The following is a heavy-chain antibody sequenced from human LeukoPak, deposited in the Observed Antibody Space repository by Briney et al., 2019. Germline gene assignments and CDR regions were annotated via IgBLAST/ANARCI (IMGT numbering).Heavy chain of an antibody. J-gene: IGHJ4*02. D-gene: IGHD3-3*01. V-gene: IGHV4-39*01. CDR1: GGSISSGDYY. CDR2: INHSGST. CDR3: ARHILLRLFDY. Sequence: KSSETLSLTCTVSGGSISSGDYYWSWIRQPPGKGLEWIGEINHSGSTNYNPSLKSRVTISVDTSKNQFSLKLSSVTAADTAVYYCARHILLRLFDYWGQGTLVTVSS.